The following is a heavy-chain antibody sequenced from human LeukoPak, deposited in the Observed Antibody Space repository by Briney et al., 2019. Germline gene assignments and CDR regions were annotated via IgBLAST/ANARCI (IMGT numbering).Heavy chain of an antibody. CDR3: TRQRYCSSTSCSPYYYYYMDV. CDR1: GFTFSGSA. CDR2: IRSKANSYAT. Sequence: GGSLRLSCAASGFTFSGSAMHWVRQASGKGLEWVGRIRSKANSYATAYAASVKGRFTISRDDSKNTAYLQMTSLKTEDTAVYHCTRQRYCSSTSCSPYYYYYMDVWGKGTTVTVSS. D-gene: IGHD2-2*01. J-gene: IGHJ6*03. V-gene: IGHV3-73*01.